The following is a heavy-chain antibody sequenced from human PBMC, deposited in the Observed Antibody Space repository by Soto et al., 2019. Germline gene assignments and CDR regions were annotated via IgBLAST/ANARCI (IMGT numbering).Heavy chain of an antibody. CDR3: ARSQYQLLYSYSCYYLDV. CDR2: INHSGST. Sequence: QVQLQQWGAGLLKPSETLSLTCAVYGGSFSGYYWSWIRQPPGKGLEWIGEINHSGSTNYNPSLNSLVTISVDTSKNQFSLKLSSVTAAETAVYYCARSQYQLLYSYSCYYLDVWGKGTTVTVSS. D-gene: IGHD2-2*02. CDR1: GGSFSGYY. V-gene: IGHV4-34*01. J-gene: IGHJ6*03.